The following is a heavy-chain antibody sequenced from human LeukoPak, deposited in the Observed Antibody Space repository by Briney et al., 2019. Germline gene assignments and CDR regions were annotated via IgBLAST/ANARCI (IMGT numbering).Heavy chain of an antibody. CDR3: AKNHRFWDY. J-gene: IGHJ4*02. Sequence: GGSLSLSCAASGFTFSNYDMSWVRQAPGKGLEWVSSIIDSGSKTYYADSVKGRFTISRDNSKNTLYLQMNSLRGEDTAVYFCAKNHRFWDYWGQGTLVTVSS. CDR1: GFTFSNYD. D-gene: IGHD3-3*01. V-gene: IGHV3-23*01. CDR2: IIDSGSKT.